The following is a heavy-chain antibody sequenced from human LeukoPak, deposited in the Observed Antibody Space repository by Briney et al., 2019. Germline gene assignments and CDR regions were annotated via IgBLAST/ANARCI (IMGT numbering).Heavy chain of an antibody. CDR3: AADRGIVVVPRDYYGMDV. CDR2: IVVGSGNT. V-gene: IGHV1-58*02. Sequence: ASVKVSCKASGFTFTSSAMQWVRQARGQRLEWIGWIVVGSGNTNYAQKFQERVTITRDMSTSTAYMELSSLRSEDTAVHYCAADRGIVVVPRDYYGMDVWGQGTTVTVSS. CDR1: GFTFTSSA. J-gene: IGHJ6*02. D-gene: IGHD2-2*01.